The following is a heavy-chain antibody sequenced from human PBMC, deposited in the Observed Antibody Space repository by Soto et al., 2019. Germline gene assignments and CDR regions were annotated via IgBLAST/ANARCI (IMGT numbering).Heavy chain of an antibody. D-gene: IGHD2-15*01. Sequence: EVQLVESGGGLVKPGGSLRLSCISSGFTFRTYTMNWVRQAPGKGLEWVSGIRGFSPYTFYAESVRGRFAISRDNAKNSLYLQMTSLRAEDTAVYYCARDRGYDAHDYYYNAMDVWGQVTTVTVSS. CDR2: IRGFSPYT. V-gene: IGHV3-21*01. CDR3: ARDRGYDAHDYYYNAMDV. CDR1: GFTFRTYT. J-gene: IGHJ6*02.